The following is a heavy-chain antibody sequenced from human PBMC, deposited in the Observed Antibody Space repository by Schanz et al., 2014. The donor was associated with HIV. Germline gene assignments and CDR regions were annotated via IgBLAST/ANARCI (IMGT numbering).Heavy chain of an antibody. CDR2: IWYDGSDK. CDR1: GFTFRTHG. CDR3: AKALTSSAAGNFDP. J-gene: IGHJ5*02. Sequence: QVQLVESGGGVVQPGRSLRLSCAASGFTFRTHGIHWVRQAPGKGLEWVAVIWYDGSDKYYADSVKGRFTISRDNSKNTLYLQMNSLRAEDTAVYYCAKALTSSAAGNFDPWGQGTLVTVSS. D-gene: IGHD6-13*01. V-gene: IGHV3-33*06.